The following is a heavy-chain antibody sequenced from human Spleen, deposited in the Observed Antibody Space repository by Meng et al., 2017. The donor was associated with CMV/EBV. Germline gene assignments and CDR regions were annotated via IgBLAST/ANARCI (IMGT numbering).Heavy chain of an antibody. D-gene: IGHD2/OR15-2a*01. J-gene: IGHJ6*02. CDR1: AYSFTSYW. CDR3: TRRNTWRGGMDV. Sequence: GGSLRLSCKASAYSFTSYWIGWVRQMPGKGLEWVGIIYPGDSDTRYSPSFQGHIIMSADKSISTAYLEWSSLKASDTAIYYCTRRNTWRGGMDVWGQGTTVTVSS. CDR2: IYPGDSDT. V-gene: IGHV5-51*01.